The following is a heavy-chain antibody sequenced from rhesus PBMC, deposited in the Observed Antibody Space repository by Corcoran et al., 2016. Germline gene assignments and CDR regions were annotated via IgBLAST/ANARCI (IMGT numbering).Heavy chain of an antibody. J-gene: IGHJ4*01. CDR1: GVSLRDPY. CDR2: SGVSSGTT. CDR3: ARSGVTATVY. D-gene: IGHD5-36*01. Sequence: QVQLQESGPGLVKPSEPLSLLCSISGVSLRDPYWNLVRTPPWKVLEWIGYSGVSSGTTSYTPSLKSRVTISTDTSKNQLSLTLNSVTAADTAVYYCARSGVTATVYWGQGVLVTVSS. V-gene: IGHV4-165*02.